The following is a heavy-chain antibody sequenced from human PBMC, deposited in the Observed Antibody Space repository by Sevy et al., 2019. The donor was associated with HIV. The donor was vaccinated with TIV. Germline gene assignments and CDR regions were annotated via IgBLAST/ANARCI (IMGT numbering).Heavy chain of an antibody. J-gene: IGHJ4*02. CDR2: IKSKIDGETT. D-gene: IGHD3-22*01. Sequence: GGSLRLSCAVSGFTFNNAWMNWVRQAPGTGLQWVGLIKSKIDGETTDYAAPVKGRFTTSRDDSKNTLFLQMNSLKIEDTAVYYYATAPGYYDSAPFDYWGPGTLVTVSS. CDR1: GFTFNNAW. CDR3: ATAPGYYDSAPFDY. V-gene: IGHV3-15*01.